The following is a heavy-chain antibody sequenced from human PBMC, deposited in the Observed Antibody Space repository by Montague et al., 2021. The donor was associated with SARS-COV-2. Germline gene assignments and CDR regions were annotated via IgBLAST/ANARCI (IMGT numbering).Heavy chain of an antibody. J-gene: IGHJ3*02. Sequence: SETLSLTCTVSGGSISSSSYYWGWIRQPPGKGLEWIGSIYYSGSTYYNPSLKSRVTISVDTSKNQFSLKLSPVTAADTAVYYCASPTYYYDSSGSDAFDIWGQGTMVIVSS. CDR3: ASPTYYYDSSGSDAFDI. V-gene: IGHV4-39*01. CDR1: GGSISSSSYY. D-gene: IGHD3-22*01. CDR2: IYYSGST.